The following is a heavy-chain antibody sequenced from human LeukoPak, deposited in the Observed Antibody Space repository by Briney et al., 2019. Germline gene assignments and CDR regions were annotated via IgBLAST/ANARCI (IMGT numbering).Heavy chain of an antibody. CDR2: IKQDGSEK. D-gene: IGHD6-19*01. J-gene: IGHJ4*02. V-gene: IGHV3-7*01. Sequence: ETLSLTCAVYGGSFSGYYWSWVRQAPGKGLEWVANIKQDGSEKYYVDSVKGRFTISRDNAKNSLYLQMNSLRAEDTAVYYCARDWVSGWYQDYFDYWGQGTLVTVSS. CDR1: GGSFSGYY. CDR3: ARDWVSGWYQDYFDY.